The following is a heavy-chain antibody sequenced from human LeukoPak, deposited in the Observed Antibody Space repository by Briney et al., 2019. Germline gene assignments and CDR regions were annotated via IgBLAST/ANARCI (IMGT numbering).Heavy chain of an antibody. CDR2: IIPIFGTA. CDR1: GGTFSSYA. J-gene: IGHJ3*02. Sequence: SVKVSCKASGGTFSSYAISWVRQAPGQGLEWMGGIIPIFGTANYAQKFQGRVTITTDESTSTAYMELSSLRSEDTAVYYCARESMSSGSYYPDAFDIWGQGTMVTVSS. D-gene: IGHD1-26*01. V-gene: IGHV1-69*05. CDR3: ARESMSSGSYYPDAFDI.